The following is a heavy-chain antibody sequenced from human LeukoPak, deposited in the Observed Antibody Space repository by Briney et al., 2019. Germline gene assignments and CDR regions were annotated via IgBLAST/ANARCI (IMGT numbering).Heavy chain of an antibody. CDR1: GYTFTSYG. CDR3: AIDRYYDILTGPGAFDI. D-gene: IGHD3-9*01. Sequence: ASVKVSCKASGYTFTSYGISWVRQAPGQGLEWMGWMSAYNGNTNYAQKLQGRVTMTTDTSTSTAYMELRSLRSDDTAVYYCAIDRYYDILTGPGAFDIWGQGTMVTVSS. CDR2: MSAYNGNT. J-gene: IGHJ3*02. V-gene: IGHV1-18*04.